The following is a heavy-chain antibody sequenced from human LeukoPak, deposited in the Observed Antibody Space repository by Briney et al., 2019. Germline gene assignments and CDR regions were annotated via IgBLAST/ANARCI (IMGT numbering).Heavy chain of an antibody. V-gene: IGHV4-34*01. J-gene: IGHJ5*02. CDR3: ARGLGGIVVVPAAIGWFDP. CDR1: GGSFSGYY. Sequence: SETLSLTCAVYGGSFSGYYWSWIRQPPGKGLEWIGEINHSGSTNYNPSLKSRVTISVDTSKNQFSLKLSSVTAADTAVYYCARGLGGIVVVPAAIGWFDPWGQGTLVTVSS. D-gene: IGHD2-2*01. CDR2: INHSGST.